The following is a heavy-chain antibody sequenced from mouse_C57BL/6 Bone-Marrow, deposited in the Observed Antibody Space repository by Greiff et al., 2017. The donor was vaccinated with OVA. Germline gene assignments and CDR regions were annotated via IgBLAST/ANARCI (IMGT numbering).Heavy chain of an antibody. CDR2: SRNKANDYTT. CDR1: GFTFSDFY. J-gene: IGHJ1*03. V-gene: IGHV7-1*01. D-gene: IGHD1-1*01. Sequence: EVKLMESGGGLVQSGRSLRLSCATSGFTFSDFYMEWVRQAPGKGLEWIAASRNKANDYTTEYSASVKGRFIVSRDTSQSILYLQMNALRAEDTAIYYCARDAGYYGSSYGWYFDVWGTGTTVTVSS. CDR3: ARDAGYYGSSYGWYFDV.